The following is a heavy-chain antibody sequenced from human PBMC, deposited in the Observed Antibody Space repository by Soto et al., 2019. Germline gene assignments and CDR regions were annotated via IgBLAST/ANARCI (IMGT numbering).Heavy chain of an antibody. CDR2: ISAYNGNR. CDR3: ARAVYRRVTYYAFDN. V-gene: IGHV1-18*01. CDR1: GSTPTNYD. J-gene: IGHJ4*02. Sequence: QVPLVQSGPEVKKPGESVTVSCKTSGSTPTNYDIGWVRQAPGQGLEWMGWISAYNGNRNSAQKLQGRLTMTTDTSTKTAYMELRSLRSDDTAVYFCARAVYRRVTYYAFDNWGQGTLVPVYS. D-gene: IGHD1-26*01.